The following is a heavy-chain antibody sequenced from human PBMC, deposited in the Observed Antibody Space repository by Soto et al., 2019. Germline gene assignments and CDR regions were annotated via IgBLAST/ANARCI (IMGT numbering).Heavy chain of an antibody. CDR2: ISYDGSNK. CDR1: GFTFSSYA. D-gene: IGHD3-10*01. CDR3: ASSPYYYGSAFDY. V-gene: IGHV3-30-3*01. J-gene: IGHJ4*02. Sequence: GGSLRLSCAASGFTFSSYAMHWVRQAPGKGLEWVAVISYDGSNKYYADSVKGRFTISRDNSKNTLYLQMNSLRAEDTAVYYCASSPYYYGSAFDYWGQGTLVTVSS.